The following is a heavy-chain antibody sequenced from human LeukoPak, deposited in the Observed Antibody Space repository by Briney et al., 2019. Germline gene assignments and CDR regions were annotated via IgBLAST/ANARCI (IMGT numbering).Heavy chain of an antibody. CDR2: INWNGGST. Sequence: PGGSLRLSCAASGFTFDDYGMSWVRQAPEKGLEWVSGINWNGGSTGYADSVKGRFTIYRDNAKNSLYLQMNCLRAEDTALYYCARATGSIAAALILFYYWGQGTLVTVSS. D-gene: IGHD6-13*01. J-gene: IGHJ4*02. CDR3: ARATGSIAAALILFYY. V-gene: IGHV3-20*04. CDR1: GFTFDDYG.